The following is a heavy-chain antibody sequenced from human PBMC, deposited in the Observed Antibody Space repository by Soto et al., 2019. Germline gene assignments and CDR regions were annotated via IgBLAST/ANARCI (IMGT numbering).Heavy chain of an antibody. V-gene: IGHV3-15*01. CDR1: GFTFSNAW. J-gene: IGHJ5*02. D-gene: IGHD3-16*02. CDR2: IKSKTDGGTT. CDR3: TTDAPDLPYDYIWGSYPTGNWFDP. Sequence: GGSLRLSCAASGFTFSNAWMSWVRQAPGKGLEWVGRIKSKTDGGTTDYAAPVKGRFTISRDDSKNTLYLQMNSLKTEDTAVYYCTTDAPDLPYDYIWGSYPTGNWFDPWGQGTLVTVSS.